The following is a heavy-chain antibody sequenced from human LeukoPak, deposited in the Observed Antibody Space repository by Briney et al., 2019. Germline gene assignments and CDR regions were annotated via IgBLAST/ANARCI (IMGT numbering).Heavy chain of an antibody. CDR2: LNGDNT. J-gene: IGHJ4*02. V-gene: IGHV3-53*01. D-gene: IGHD1-26*01. Sequence: GTLSLTCAVYGGSFSGYYWSWIRQAPGKGLEWVSALNGDNTYYADSVKGRFTVSRDNSKNTLYLQMNSLTAEDTAVYYCVREATGYSFADYWGQGTLVSVSS. CDR3: VREATGYSFADY. CDR1: GGSFSGYY.